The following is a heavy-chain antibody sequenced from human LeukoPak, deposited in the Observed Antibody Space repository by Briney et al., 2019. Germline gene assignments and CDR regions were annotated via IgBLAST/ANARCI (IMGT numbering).Heavy chain of an antibody. CDR2: TFYRSKWSN. CDR1: GDSVSSNSAA. D-gene: IGHD5-12*01. Sequence: SQTLSLTCAISGDSVSSNSAAWNWIRQSPSRGLEWLGRTFYRSKWSNDFSPSLKRRMSINPDTSKNQFSLHLKYVTPEDTAVYYCARGKYTSGSPFDYWGQGTLVTVSS. J-gene: IGHJ4*02. V-gene: IGHV6-1*01. CDR3: ARGKYTSGSPFDY.